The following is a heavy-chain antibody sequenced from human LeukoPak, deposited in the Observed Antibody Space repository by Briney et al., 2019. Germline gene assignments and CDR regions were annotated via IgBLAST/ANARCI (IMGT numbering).Heavy chain of an antibody. CDR3: ATRNHLLGGHFNGAFDI. CDR1: GYTLTELS. J-gene: IGHJ3*02. Sequence: ASVKFSCKVSGYTLTELSMHWVRQAPAKGLEWMGGFDREDGETIYAQRFQGRVTMTEDTSTDTAYMELSSLRSEDTAVYYCATRNHLLGGHFNGAFDIWGQGTLVTVSS. D-gene: IGHD1-14*01. CDR2: FDREDGET. V-gene: IGHV1-24*01.